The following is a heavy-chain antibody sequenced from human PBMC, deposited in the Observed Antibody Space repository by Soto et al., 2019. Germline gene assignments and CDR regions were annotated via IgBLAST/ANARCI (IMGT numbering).Heavy chain of an antibody. J-gene: IGHJ5*02. CDR3: TRRYNWNENYFAP. Sequence: SETLSLTCTGSGASISVHSYYWTWIRQPPGKGLEWIGSSYYSGTTYFNPSLKSRATISVDTSKNQFSLRLTSVPAADTAIYYCTRRYNWNENYFAPWGRGALVTVSS. D-gene: IGHD1-20*01. CDR2: SYYSGTT. CDR1: GASISVHSYY. V-gene: IGHV4-39*01.